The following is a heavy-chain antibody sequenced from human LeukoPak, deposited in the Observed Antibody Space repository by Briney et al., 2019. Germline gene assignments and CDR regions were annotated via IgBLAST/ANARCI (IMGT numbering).Heavy chain of an antibody. D-gene: IGHD3-10*01. Sequence: QPGGSLRLSCAASGFTFSSYGMSWVRQAPGKGLEWVSAISGSGGSTYYADSVKGRFTISRDNSKNTLYLQMNSLRAEDTAVYYCACDRGENYYYYYYMDVWGKGTTVTVSS. CDR2: ISGSGGST. CDR3: ACDRGENYYYYYYMDV. CDR1: GFTFSSYG. V-gene: IGHV3-23*01. J-gene: IGHJ6*03.